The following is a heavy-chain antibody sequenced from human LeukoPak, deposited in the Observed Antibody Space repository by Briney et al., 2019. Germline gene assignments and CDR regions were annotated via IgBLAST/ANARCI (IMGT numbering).Heavy chain of an antibody. Sequence: GGSLRLSCAASGFTFSDFYMTWIRQAPREGLEWVSYISGSSSYTNYADSVKGRFTISRDNAKNSLYLQMNSLRAEDTAVYYCARGQADFDSWGQGTLVTVST. J-gene: IGHJ4*02. CDR2: ISGSSSYT. CDR1: GFTFSDFY. V-gene: IGHV3-11*06. CDR3: ARGQADFDS.